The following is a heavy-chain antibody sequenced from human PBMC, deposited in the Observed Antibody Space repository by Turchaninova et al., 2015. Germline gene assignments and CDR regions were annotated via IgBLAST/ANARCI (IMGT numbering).Heavy chain of an antibody. CDR3: ARGYWNFDL. CDR2: IKEDGIVK. Sequence: QLVESGGGLVQPGGSLRLSCADSGFTFSSYWVGWVRQAAGKGLVGGANIKEDGIVKYYVDFGKGRFTISRDNAKNSLYVQMNSLRVDDTAVYYCARGYWNFDLWGRGTLVTAFS. CDR1: GFTFSSYW. V-gene: IGHV3-7*01. J-gene: IGHJ2*01.